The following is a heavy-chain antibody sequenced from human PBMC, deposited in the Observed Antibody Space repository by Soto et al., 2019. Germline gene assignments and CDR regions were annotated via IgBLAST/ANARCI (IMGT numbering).Heavy chain of an antibody. V-gene: IGHV1-18*01. Sequence: GSISAHNGNTNYAQKLQGRVTVTRDTSTSTAYMELRSLRYDDTAVYYCARGRYGDYWGQGALVTVSS. CDR2: ISAHNGNT. J-gene: IGHJ4*02. CDR3: ARGRYGDY. D-gene: IGHD1-1*01.